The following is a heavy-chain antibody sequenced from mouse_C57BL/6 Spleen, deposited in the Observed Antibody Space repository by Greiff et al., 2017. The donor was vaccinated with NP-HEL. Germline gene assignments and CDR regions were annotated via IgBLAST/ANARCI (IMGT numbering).Heavy chain of an antibody. CDR2: IDPSDSYT. Sequence: QVHVKQPGAELVMPGASVKLSCKASGYTFTSYWMHWVKQRPGQGLEWIGEIDPSDSYTNYNQKFKGKSTLTVDKSSSTAYMQLSSLTSEDSAVYYCSRWFHWYFDVWGTGTTVTVAS. D-gene: IGHD2-3*01. CDR1: GYTFTSYW. V-gene: IGHV1-69*01. CDR3: SRWFHWYFDV. J-gene: IGHJ1*03.